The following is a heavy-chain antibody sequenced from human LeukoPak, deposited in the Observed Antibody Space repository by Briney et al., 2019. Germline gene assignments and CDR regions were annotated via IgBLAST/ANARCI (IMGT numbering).Heavy chain of an antibody. CDR3: ARERYDFWSGYYTDYFDY. V-gene: IGHV4-30-2*01. Sequence: KPSETLSLTCTVSGVSISSGGYYWSWLRQPPGKGLEWIGYIYHSGSTYYNPSLKSRVTISVDRSKNQFSLKLSSVTAADTAVYYCARERYDFWSGYYTDYFDYWGQGTLVTVSS. CDR2: IYHSGST. J-gene: IGHJ4*02. CDR1: GVSISSGGYY. D-gene: IGHD3-3*01.